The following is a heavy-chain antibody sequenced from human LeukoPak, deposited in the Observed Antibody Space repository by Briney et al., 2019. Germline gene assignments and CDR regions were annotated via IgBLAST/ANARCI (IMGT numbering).Heavy chain of an antibody. V-gene: IGHV4-59*08. J-gene: IGHJ3*02. CDR1: GGSISNYY. Sequence: SETLSLTCTVSGGSISNYYWSWIRQPPGKGLEWIGYIYYSGSTNFNPSLKSRVTVSVDTSKNQFSLKLSSVTAADTAVYYCARHDSSGYYYGVAFDIWGQGTMVTVSS. CDR2: IYYSGST. D-gene: IGHD3-22*01. CDR3: ARHDSSGYYYGVAFDI.